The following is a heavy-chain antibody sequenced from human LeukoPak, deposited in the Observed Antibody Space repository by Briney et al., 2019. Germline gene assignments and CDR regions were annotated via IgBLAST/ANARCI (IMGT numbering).Heavy chain of an antibody. CDR2: MYSSGGS. D-gene: IGHD5-24*01. J-gene: IGHJ4*02. V-gene: IGHV4-59*01. CDR3: ARGGWLKTSYYFDF. CDR1: GFIFSSYA. Sequence: PGGSLRLSCAASGFIFSSYAMSWVRQAPGKGLEWIGYMYSSGGSTYNPSLKSRVTMSIDPSRNQLSLRVTSVTAADTAVYYCARGGWLKTSYYFDFWGQGSLVTVSS.